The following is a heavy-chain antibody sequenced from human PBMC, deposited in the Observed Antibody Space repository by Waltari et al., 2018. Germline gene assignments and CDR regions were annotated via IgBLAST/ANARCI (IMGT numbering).Heavy chain of an antibody. V-gene: IGHV4-39*01. D-gene: IGHD3-10*01. CDR3: ARLDNYDSGSYGFDW. J-gene: IGHJ4*02. Sequence: QLQLQESGPALVKPSETLSLTCTVSGGSISSSRSYWGWIRQPPGQGLEWIGSIFYGGSTYYNTSLKSRVTMSVDTSKNQFSLRLTSVTAADTAVYYCARLDNYDSGSYGFDWWGQGTLVTVSS. CDR2: IFYGGST. CDR1: GGSISSSRSY.